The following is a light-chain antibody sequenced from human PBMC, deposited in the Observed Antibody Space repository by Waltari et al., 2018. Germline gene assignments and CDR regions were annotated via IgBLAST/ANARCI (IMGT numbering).Light chain of an antibody. CDR2: GIS. V-gene: IGKV3-15*01. CDR3: QQYDNWPLT. Sequence: ETVLTQSPATLSVSPGERATLSCRASQSISSSYFAWYQQKPGQAPRLLISGISTRATGIPAGFSGSGSGTEFTLTISSLQSEDFAVYYCQQYDNWPLTFGGGTKVEIK. J-gene: IGKJ4*01. CDR1: QSISSSY.